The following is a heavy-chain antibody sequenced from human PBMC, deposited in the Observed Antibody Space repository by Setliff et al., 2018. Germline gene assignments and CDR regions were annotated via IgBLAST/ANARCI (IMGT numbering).Heavy chain of an antibody. CDR2: ISSTGIPI. D-gene: IGHD2-21*02. Sequence: PGGSLRLSCSASGFTFSRYAMHWVRQAPGKGLESVSAISSTGIPIYYADSVKARFSISRDDAKNTLYLQMTSLRADDTALYYCVKDPSVYGADSGSIWGQGTMVTV. CDR1: GFTFSRYA. CDR3: VKDPSVYGADSGSI. V-gene: IGHV3-64D*09. J-gene: IGHJ3*02.